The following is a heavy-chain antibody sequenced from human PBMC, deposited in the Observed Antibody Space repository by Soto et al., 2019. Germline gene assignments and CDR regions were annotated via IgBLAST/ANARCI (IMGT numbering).Heavy chain of an antibody. CDR2: INPKSGDT. CDR1: GYTFTDYY. J-gene: IGHJ6*02. D-gene: IGHD2-21*02. V-gene: IGHV1-2*04. CDR3: XXXXGDAPPRGMDV. Sequence: QVQLVQSGAEVKKPGASVKVSCKASGYTFTDYYMHWVRQAPGQGLEWMGRINPKSGDTKYAEKFQAWVTMTSDTXXXXXXXXXXXXXXXXXXXXXXXXXXGDAPPRGMDVWGQGTTVTVSS.